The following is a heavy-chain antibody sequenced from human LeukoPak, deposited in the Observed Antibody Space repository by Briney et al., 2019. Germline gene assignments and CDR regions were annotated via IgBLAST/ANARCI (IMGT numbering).Heavy chain of an antibody. Sequence: GGSLRPSCAASGFTFSSYSMNWVRQAPGKGLEWVSSISSSSSYIYYADSVKGRFTISRDNAKNSLYLQMNSLRAEDTAVYYCANRYDSGGYYYGAFDYWGQGTLVTVSS. CDR3: ANRYDSGGYYYGAFDY. V-gene: IGHV3-21*01. CDR2: ISSSSSYI. D-gene: IGHD3-22*01. CDR1: GFTFSSYS. J-gene: IGHJ4*02.